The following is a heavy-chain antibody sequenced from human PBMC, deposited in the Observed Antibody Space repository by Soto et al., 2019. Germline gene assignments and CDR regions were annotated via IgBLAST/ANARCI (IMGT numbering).Heavy chain of an antibody. CDR2: ISSSGSTI. V-gene: IGHV3-11*01. CDR3: QPTSDGDYDPFDY. CDR1: GFTFSDYY. D-gene: IGHD4-17*01. Sequence: QVQLVESGGGLVKPGGSLRLSCAASGFTFSDYYMSWIRQAPGKGLEWVSYISSSGSTIYYAGTVKGRFTISRDNAKNSLYLQMNSLRAEDTAVYYCQPTSDGDYDPFDYWGQGTLVTVSS. J-gene: IGHJ4*02.